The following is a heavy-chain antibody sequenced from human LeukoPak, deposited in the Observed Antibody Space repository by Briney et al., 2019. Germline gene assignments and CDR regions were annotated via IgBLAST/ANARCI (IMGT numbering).Heavy chain of an antibody. CDR2: INPNSGGT. J-gene: IGHJ5*02. CDR3: AKYQLLSFDP. V-gene: IGHV1-2*02. Sequence: ASVMLSCTGTVYSATGRDMDWIWQAPGQGIEWMGWINPNSGGTNYAQKFQGRITMTRDTSISTAYMELSRLRSDDTAVYYCAKYQLLSFDPWGQGTLVTVSS. D-gene: IGHD2-2*01. CDR1: VYSATGRD.